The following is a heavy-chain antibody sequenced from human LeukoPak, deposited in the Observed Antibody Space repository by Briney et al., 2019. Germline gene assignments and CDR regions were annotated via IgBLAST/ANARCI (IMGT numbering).Heavy chain of an antibody. Sequence: GGSLRLSCVASGFTFSSYWMSWVRQAPGKGLEWVANIKQDGSERYYVDSVKGRFTISRDNAKNSLYLQMNSLRAEDTAVYYCARGFGRPWGQGTLVTASS. CDR1: GFTFSSYW. CDR2: IKQDGSER. V-gene: IGHV3-7*03. D-gene: IGHD3-10*01. CDR3: ARGFGRP. J-gene: IGHJ5*02.